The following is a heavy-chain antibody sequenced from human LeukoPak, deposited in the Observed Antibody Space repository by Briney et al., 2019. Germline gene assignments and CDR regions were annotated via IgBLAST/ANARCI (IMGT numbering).Heavy chain of an antibody. Sequence: GASVKVSCKASGYTFTSYAISWVRQAPGQGLEWMGGIIPIFGTANYAQKFQGRVTITADESTSTAYMELSSLRSEDTAVYYCASHCTNGVCYSVPPYNWFDPWGQGTLVTVSS. CDR1: GYTFTSYA. CDR2: IIPIFGTA. J-gene: IGHJ5*02. CDR3: ASHCTNGVCYSVPPYNWFDP. D-gene: IGHD2-8*01. V-gene: IGHV1-69*13.